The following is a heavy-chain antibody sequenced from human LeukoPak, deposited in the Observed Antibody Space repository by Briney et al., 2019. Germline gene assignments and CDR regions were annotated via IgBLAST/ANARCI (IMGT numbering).Heavy chain of an antibody. CDR3: ARDKPYLNYDFWSGSVQE. J-gene: IGHJ4*02. V-gene: IGHV4-4*02. CDR2: IYHSGST. Sequence: SSETLSLTCAVSGGSISSSNWWSWVRQPPGKGLEWIGEIYHSGSTNYNPSLKSRVTISVDKSKNQFSLKLSSVTAADTAVYYCARDKPYLNYDFWSGSVQEWGQGTLVTVSS. D-gene: IGHD3-3*01. CDR1: GGSISSSNW.